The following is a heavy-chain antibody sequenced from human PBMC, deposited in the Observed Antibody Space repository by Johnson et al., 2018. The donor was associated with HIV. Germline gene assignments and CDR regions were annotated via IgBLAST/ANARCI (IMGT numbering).Heavy chain of an antibody. V-gene: IGHV3-11*04. CDR2: ISSSGSTI. CDR3: ARDVTKDAFDI. D-gene: IGHD4-17*01. Sequence: QMQLVESGGNLVKPGGSLRLSCAASGFTFSDYYMSWVRQAPGKGLEWVSFISSSGSTIYYSDSVKGRFTISRDNAKNSLYLQMNSLRAEDTAVYYCARDVTKDAFDIWGQGTMVTVSS. CDR1: GFTFSDYY. J-gene: IGHJ3*02.